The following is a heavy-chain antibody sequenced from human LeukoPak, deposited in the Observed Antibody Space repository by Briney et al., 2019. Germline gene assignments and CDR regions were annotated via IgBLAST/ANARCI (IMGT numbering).Heavy chain of an antibody. J-gene: IGHJ4*02. D-gene: IGHD3-3*01. Sequence: PSETLSLTCTVSGGSISSSSYYWGWIRQPPGKGLEWIGSIYYSGSTYYNPSLKSRVTISVDRSKNQFSLKLSSVTAADTAVYYCARFGYYDFWSGRGTDYWGQGTLVTVSS. CDR3: ARFGYYDFWSGRGTDY. V-gene: IGHV4-39*07. CDR2: IYYSGST. CDR1: GGSISSSSYY.